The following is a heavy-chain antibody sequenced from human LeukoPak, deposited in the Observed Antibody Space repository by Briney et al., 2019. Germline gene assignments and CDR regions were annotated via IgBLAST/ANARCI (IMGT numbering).Heavy chain of an antibody. J-gene: IGHJ6*03. Sequence: GGSLRLSCAASGFSFTAYAMSWFRQAPGKGLEWISYISGSGFTIHYADSVKGRFTISRDNAKNSLYLQMNSLRAEDTAVYYCARGVPKTSYYYYYMDVWGKGTTVTISS. D-gene: IGHD4-11*01. CDR1: GFSFTAYA. V-gene: IGHV3-48*01. CDR3: ARGVPKTSYYYYYMDV. CDR2: ISGSGFTI.